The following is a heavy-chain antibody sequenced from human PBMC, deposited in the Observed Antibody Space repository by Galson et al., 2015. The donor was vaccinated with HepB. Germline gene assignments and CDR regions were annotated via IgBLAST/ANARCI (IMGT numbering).Heavy chain of an antibody. CDR1: GFTFDDYA. CDR2: ISWNSGSI. V-gene: IGHV3-9*01. J-gene: IGHJ4*02. D-gene: IGHD6-6*01. CDR3: AKDISGEGSSSQFDY. Sequence: SLRLSCAASGFTFDDYAMHWVRQAPGKGLEWVSGISWNSGSIGYADSVKGRFTISRDNAKNSLYLQMNSLRAEDTALYYCAKDISGEGSSSQFDYWGQGTLVTVSS.